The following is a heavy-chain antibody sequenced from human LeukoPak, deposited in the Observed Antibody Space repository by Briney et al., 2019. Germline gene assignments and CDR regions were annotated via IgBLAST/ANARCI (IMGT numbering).Heavy chain of an antibody. D-gene: IGHD3-9*01. CDR2: IKQDGSEK. CDR3: ARGLTLRYFDRYPAWDY. Sequence: GGSLRLSCAASGFTFSSYWMSWVRQAPGKGLEWVANIKQDGSEKYYVDSVKGRFTISRDNAKNSLYLQMNSLRAEDTTVYYCARGLTLRYFDRYPAWDYWGQGTLVTVSS. V-gene: IGHV3-7*01. J-gene: IGHJ4*02. CDR1: GFTFSSYW.